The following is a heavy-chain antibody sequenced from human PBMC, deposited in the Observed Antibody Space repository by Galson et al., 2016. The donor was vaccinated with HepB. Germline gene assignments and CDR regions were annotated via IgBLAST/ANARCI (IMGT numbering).Heavy chain of an antibody. Sequence: SLRLSCAASGFTFSSYAMHWVRQAPGKGLEWVAVISYDGSNKYYADSVKGRFTISRDNSKNTLYLQMNSLRAEDTAVYYCAKEFYDYVWGNYRPRPVDYWGQGTLVTVSS. CDR2: ISYDGSNK. V-gene: IGHV3-30-3*01. CDR1: GFTFSSYA. D-gene: IGHD3-16*02. J-gene: IGHJ4*02. CDR3: AKEFYDYVWGNYRPRPVDY.